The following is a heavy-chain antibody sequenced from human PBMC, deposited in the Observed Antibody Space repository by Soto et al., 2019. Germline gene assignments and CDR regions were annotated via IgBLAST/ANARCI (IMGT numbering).Heavy chain of an antibody. Sequence: SETLPLTCAVYGGSFGGFYWRWIRQPRGKGLEWIGEINHSGSTNYNPSLKSRVTISVDTSKNQFSLKLSSVTAADTAVYYCARGMTTVWSLERLAGLVYYYGMDVWGQGTTVTVSS. CDR3: ARGMTTVWSLERLAGLVYYYGMDV. V-gene: IGHV4-34*01. J-gene: IGHJ6*02. CDR1: GGSFGGFY. CDR2: INHSGST. D-gene: IGHD4-17*01.